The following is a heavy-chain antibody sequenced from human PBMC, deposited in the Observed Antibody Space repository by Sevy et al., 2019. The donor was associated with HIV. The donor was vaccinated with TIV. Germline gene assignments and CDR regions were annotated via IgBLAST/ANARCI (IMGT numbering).Heavy chain of an antibody. CDR3: VRDESFSRIVVDPDY. V-gene: IGHV1-18*01. CDR2: ISCYNGNT. Sequence: ASVKVSCQASGYTFSNYGGTWVRQAPGQGLEWMGWISCYNGNTKYAQKFQDRVSMTTDTATRTAYMELRSLRSDDTAVYYCVRDESFSRIVVDPDYWGQGTLVTVSS. J-gene: IGHJ4*02. CDR1: GYTFSNYG. D-gene: IGHD3-22*01.